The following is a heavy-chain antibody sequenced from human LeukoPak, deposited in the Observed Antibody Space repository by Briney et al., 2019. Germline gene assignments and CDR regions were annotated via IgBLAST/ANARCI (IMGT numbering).Heavy chain of an antibody. CDR2: IVVGSGNA. D-gene: IGHD5/OR15-5a*01. J-gene: IGHJ4*02. V-gene: IGHV1-58*02. CDR1: GFTFINSA. CDR3: AADDLSTGY. Sequence: ASVKVSCKASGFTFINSAMQWVRQARGQRLEWIGWIVVGSGNANYAQEFQERVTITRDLSTSTAYMELSSLRAEDTAVYYCAADDLSTGYWGRGTLVTVSS.